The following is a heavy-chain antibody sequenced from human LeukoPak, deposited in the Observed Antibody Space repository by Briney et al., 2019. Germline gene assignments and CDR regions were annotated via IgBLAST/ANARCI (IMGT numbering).Heavy chain of an antibody. D-gene: IGHD2-15*01. CDR3: ARRVDATRWFDP. Sequence: PGGSLRLSCAASGFTFSSYEMSWVRQAPGKGLEWIAYISSSGTSKHYADSVKGRFTISRDNAKNTLYLQMNSLRAEDTAVYYCARRVDATRWFDPWGQGTLVTVSS. J-gene: IGHJ5*02. CDR1: GFTFSSYE. V-gene: IGHV3-48*03. CDR2: ISSSGTSK.